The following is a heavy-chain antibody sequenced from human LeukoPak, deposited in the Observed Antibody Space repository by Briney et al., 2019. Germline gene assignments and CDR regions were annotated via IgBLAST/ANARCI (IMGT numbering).Heavy chain of an antibody. CDR1: GFTLDDYA. D-gene: IGHD6-13*01. CDR3: EKDRDAAGRYYFDY. Sequence: PGGSLRLSCAASGFTLDDYAMHGVREAPGEGLEWVSGISWNSCSIGYADSGKGRVTISRDNAKMSLYLQMNSLRVEVTALYYCEKDRDAAGRYYFDYWGQGTLVTVS. CDR2: ISWNSCSI. J-gene: IGHJ4*02. V-gene: IGHV3-9*01.